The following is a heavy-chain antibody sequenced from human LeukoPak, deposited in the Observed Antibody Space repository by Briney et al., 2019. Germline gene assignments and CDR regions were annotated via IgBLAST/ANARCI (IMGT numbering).Heavy chain of an antibody. CDR1: GGSFSGYY. Sequence: SETLSLTCAVYGGSFSGYYWSWIRQPPGKGLEWIGEINHSGSTNYNPSLKSRVTISVDTSKNQSSLKLSSVTAADTAVYYCASYLPMVQTEYYFDYWGQGTLVTVSS. CDR2: INHSGST. J-gene: IGHJ4*02. D-gene: IGHD3-10*01. CDR3: ASYLPMVQTEYYFDY. V-gene: IGHV4-34*01.